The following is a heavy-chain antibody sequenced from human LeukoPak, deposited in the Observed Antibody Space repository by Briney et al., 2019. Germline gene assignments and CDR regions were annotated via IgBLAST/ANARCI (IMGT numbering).Heavy chain of an antibody. D-gene: IGHD3-22*01. Sequence: GGSLRLSCAASGFTFSSYGMHWVRQAPGKGLEWVAFIRYDGSNKYYADSVKGRFTISRDNSKNTLYLQMNSLRAEDTAVYYCARAAKYYYDSSGYWYYWGQGTLVTVSS. CDR2: IRYDGSNK. CDR1: GFTFSSYG. V-gene: IGHV3-30*02. J-gene: IGHJ4*02. CDR3: ARAAKYYYDSSGYWYY.